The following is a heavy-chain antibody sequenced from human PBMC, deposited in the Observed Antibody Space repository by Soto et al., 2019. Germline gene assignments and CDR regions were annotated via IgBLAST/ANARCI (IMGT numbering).Heavy chain of an antibody. CDR3: ARHTEATVTSYWYFDL. J-gene: IGHJ2*01. V-gene: IGHV3-48*03. D-gene: IGHD4-17*01. Sequence: EVQLVESGGGLVQPGGSLRLSCAASGFTFSSYEMNWVRQAPGKGLEWVSYISSSGSTIYYADSVKGRFTISRDNAKNSLYLQMNSLRAEDTAVYYWARHTEATVTSYWYFDLWGRGTLVTVSS. CDR2: ISSSGSTI. CDR1: GFTFSSYE.